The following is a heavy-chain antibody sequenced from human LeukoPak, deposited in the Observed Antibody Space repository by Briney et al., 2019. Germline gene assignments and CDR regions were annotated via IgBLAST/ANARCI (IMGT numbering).Heavy chain of an antibody. D-gene: IGHD3-16*02. J-gene: IGHJ5*02. CDR3: ARAFVITFGGVIVIHWFDP. CDR1: GGSISSYY. V-gene: IGHV4-59*01. CDR2: IYYSGST. Sequence: SETLSLTCTVSGGSISSYYWSWIRQPPGKGLEWIGYIYYSGSTNYNPSLKSRVTISVDTSKNQFSLKLSSVTAADTAVYYCARAFVITFGGVIVIHWFDPWGQGTLVTVSS.